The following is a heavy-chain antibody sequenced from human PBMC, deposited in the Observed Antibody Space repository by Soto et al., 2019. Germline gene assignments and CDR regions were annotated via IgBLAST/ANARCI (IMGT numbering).Heavy chain of an antibody. CDR1: GFTCIYYY. Sequence: PWGSLRLSCGSSGFTCIYYYMSWIRQAPGKGLEWVSYISSSDSIYYADSVKGRFTISRDNAKNSVYLQMNSLRAEDTAVYYCARDLGYYDSSGYFDYWGQGTLVTVSS. CDR2: ISSSDSI. CDR3: ARDLGYYDSSGYFDY. V-gene: IGHV3-11*01. D-gene: IGHD3-22*01. J-gene: IGHJ4*02.